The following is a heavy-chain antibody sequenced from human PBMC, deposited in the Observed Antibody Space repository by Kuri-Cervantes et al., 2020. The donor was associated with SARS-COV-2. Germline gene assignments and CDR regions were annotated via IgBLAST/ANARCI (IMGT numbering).Heavy chain of an antibody. CDR3: AREMGYYYDSSGYYSQYYFDY. Sequence: LRLSRTVSGGSIGSGSYYWSWIRQPAGKGLEWIGRIYTSGSTNYNPSLKSRVTISVDTSKNQFSLKLSSVTAADTAVYYCAREMGYYYDSSGYYSQYYFDYWGQGTLVTVSS. V-gene: IGHV4-61*02. D-gene: IGHD3-22*01. CDR1: GGSIGSGSYY. J-gene: IGHJ4*02. CDR2: IYTSGST.